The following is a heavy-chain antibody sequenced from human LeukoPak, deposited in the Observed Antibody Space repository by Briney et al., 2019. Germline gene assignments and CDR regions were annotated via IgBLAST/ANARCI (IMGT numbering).Heavy chain of an antibody. V-gene: IGHV4-30-2*01. CDR1: GGSISSGGYS. D-gene: IGHD6-19*01. J-gene: IGHJ4*02. CDR2: IYHSGST. Sequence: SETLSLTCAVSGGSISSGGYSWSWIRQPPGKGLEWTGYIYHSGSTYYNPSLKSRVTISVDRSKNQFSLKLSSVTAADTAVYYCARGRLGLDYFDYWGQGTLVTVSS. CDR3: ARGRLGLDYFDY.